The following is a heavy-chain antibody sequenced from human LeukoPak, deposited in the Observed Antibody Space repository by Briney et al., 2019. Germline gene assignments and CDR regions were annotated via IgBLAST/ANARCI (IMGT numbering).Heavy chain of an antibody. CDR1: GFTFSSYG. J-gene: IGHJ4*02. D-gene: IGHD3-10*01. Sequence: GGSLRLSCAASGFTFSSYGMHWVRQAPGKGLEWVAVISYDGSNKYYADSVKGRFTISRDNSKNTLYLQMNSLRAEDTAVYYCAKGHYYGSGSLDYWGQGTLVTVSS. CDR2: ISYDGSNK. CDR3: AKGHYYGSGSLDY. V-gene: IGHV3-30*18.